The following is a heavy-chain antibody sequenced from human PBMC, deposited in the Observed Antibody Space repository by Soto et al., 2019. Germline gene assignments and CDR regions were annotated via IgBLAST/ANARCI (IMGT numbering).Heavy chain of an antibody. V-gene: IGHV1-58*01. CDR3: AADSWTLYYGMDV. Sequence: SVKVSCKASGFTFTSSAVQWVRQARGQRLEWIGWIVVGSGNTNYAQKFQERVTITRDMSTSTAYMELSSLRSEDTAVYYCAADSWTLYYGMDVWGQGTTVTVSS. J-gene: IGHJ6*02. CDR1: GFTFTSSA. CDR2: IVVGSGNT. D-gene: IGHD2-15*01.